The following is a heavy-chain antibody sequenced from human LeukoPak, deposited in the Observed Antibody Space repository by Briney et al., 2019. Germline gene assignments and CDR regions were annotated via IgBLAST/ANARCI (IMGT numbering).Heavy chain of an antibody. J-gene: IGHJ4*02. Sequence: ASVKVSCKASGYTFTGYYMHWVRQAPGQGLEWMGWINPNSGGTNYAQKFQGRVTMTRGTSISTAYMELSRLRSDDTAVYYCARMVSVRGVTPDFFFDYWGQGTLVTVSS. CDR2: INPNSGGT. D-gene: IGHD3-10*01. CDR1: GYTFTGYY. CDR3: ARMVSVRGVTPDFFFDY. V-gene: IGHV1-2*02.